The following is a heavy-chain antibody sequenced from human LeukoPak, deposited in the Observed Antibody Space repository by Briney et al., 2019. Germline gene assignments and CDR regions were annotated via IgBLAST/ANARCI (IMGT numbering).Heavy chain of an antibody. J-gene: IGHJ6*03. V-gene: IGHV1-18*01. CDR2: ISAYNGNT. D-gene: IGHD3-9*01. CDR1: GYTFTSCG. CDR3: ARPIDDPAYFYWLSPRSHYYYMDV. Sequence: ASVKVSCKASGYTFTSCGISWVRQAPGQGLEWMGWISAYNGNTNYAQKLQDRVTMTTDTSTSTAYMDLRSLRSNYPDVYYCARPIDDPAYFYWLSPRSHYYYMDVWGKGTTVTVSS.